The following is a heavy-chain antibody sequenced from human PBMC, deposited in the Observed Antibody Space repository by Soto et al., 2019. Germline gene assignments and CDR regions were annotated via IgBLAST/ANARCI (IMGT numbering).Heavy chain of an antibody. D-gene: IGHD1-26*01. CDR2: IYYSGST. CDR3: ARRSYGAFDF. CDR1: DDSISPYY. J-gene: IGHJ3*01. V-gene: IGHV4-59*08. Sequence: QVQLQESGPGLVKPSETLSLTCTVSDDSISPYYWSWIRQPPGKGLEWIGYIYYSGSTNYTPSLKSRVTISADTSKNQFSLKLSSVTAADTAVYYCARRSYGAFDFWGQGTIVTVSS.